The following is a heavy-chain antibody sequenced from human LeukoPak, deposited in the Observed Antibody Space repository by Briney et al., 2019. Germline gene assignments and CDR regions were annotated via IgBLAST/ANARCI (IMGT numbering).Heavy chain of an antibody. J-gene: IGHJ6*02. CDR1: GFLFRSCH. CDR3: ANHDPRLVHYYYYGIQV. Sequence: GGSVSLLCGVSGFLFRSCHVRCAREAPGGGVEWVSAICGSGGRTYCADSVKGRFTISRDNSKNTLYLHVKSPRGEYTGVYFCANHDPRLVHYYYYGIQVWGQGTTVTVPS. V-gene: IGHV3-23*01. D-gene: IGHD6-19*01. CDR2: ICGSGGRT.